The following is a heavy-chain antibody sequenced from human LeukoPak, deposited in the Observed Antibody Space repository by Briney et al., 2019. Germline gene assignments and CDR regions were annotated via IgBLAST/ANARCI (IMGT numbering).Heavy chain of an antibody. CDR1: GYTFTSYG. CDR3: ARDRTINSGSYFGGYYYYYMDV. Sequence: ASVKVSCKASGYTFTSYGISWVRQAPGQGLEWMGWISAYNGNTNYAQKLQGRVTMTTDTSTSTAYMELRSLRSDDTAVYYCARDRTINSGSYFGGYYYYYMDVWGKGTTVTISS. CDR2: ISAYNGNT. D-gene: IGHD1-26*01. V-gene: IGHV1-18*01. J-gene: IGHJ6*03.